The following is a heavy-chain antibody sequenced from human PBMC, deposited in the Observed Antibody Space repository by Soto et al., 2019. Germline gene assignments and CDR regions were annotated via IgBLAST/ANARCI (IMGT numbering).Heavy chain of an antibody. CDR3: ATPVTTTGYYYYMDV. Sequence: GGSLRLSCAASGFTFSDYYMSWIRQAPGKGLEWVSYISSSGSTIYYADSVKGRFTISRDNAKNSLYLQMNSLRAEDTAVYYCATPVTTTGYYYYMDVWGKGTTVTVSS. J-gene: IGHJ6*03. D-gene: IGHD4-17*01. CDR1: GFTFSDYY. V-gene: IGHV3-11*01. CDR2: ISSSGSTI.